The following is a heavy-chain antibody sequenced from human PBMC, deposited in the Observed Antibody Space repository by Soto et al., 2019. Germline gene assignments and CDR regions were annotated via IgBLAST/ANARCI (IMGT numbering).Heavy chain of an antibody. CDR3: ARGPEYSSSSVVDYYYYYGMDV. CDR1: GGTFSSYA. Sequence: QVQLVQSGAEVKKPGSSVKVSCKASGGTFSSYAISWVRQAPGQGLEWMGGIIPIFGTANYAQKFQGRVTITADESKSTAYMELSSLRSEDTAVYYCARGPEYSSSSVVDYYYYYGMDVWGQGTTVTVSS. V-gene: IGHV1-69*01. D-gene: IGHD6-6*01. CDR2: IIPIFGTA. J-gene: IGHJ6*02.